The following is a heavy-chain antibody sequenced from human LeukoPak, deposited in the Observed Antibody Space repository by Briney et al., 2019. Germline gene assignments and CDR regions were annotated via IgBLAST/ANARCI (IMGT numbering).Heavy chain of an antibody. CDR3: AQHMSRASHPFDY. V-gene: IGHV3-23*01. Sequence: GGSLRPSCVASGLIFSNYVMSWVRQAPGKGLEWVSSIGGSGDTTYYADSVKGRFTISRDNSKNTLYLQMNSLRVEDTAVYYCAQHMSRASHPFDYWGQGTLVTVSS. J-gene: IGHJ4*02. D-gene: IGHD5/OR15-5a*01. CDR2: IGGSGDTT. CDR1: GLIFSNYV.